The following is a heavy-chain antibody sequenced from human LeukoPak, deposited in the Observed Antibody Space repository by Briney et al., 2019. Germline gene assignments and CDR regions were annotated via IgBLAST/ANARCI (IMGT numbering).Heavy chain of an antibody. CDR1: GFTFSSYW. CDR2: IKQDGSDK. V-gene: IGHV3-7*04. J-gene: IGHJ3*02. CDR3: AREGLWVGPDSGKTRHPYWEI. Sequence: GGSLRLSCAASGFTFSSYWMSWVRQAPGKGLQWVANIKQDGSDKYYVDSVKGRFTISRDNAKNSLNLQMSSLRAEDTAVYCCAREGLWVGPDSGKTRHPYWEIWGQGTMVTVSS. D-gene: IGHD2-21*01.